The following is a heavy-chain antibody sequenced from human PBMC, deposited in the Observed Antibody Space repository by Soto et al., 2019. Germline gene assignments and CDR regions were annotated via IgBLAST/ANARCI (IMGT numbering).Heavy chain of an antibody. J-gene: IGHJ4*02. CDR1: GGSFSGYY. Sequence: SETLSLTCAVYGGSFSGYYWSWIRQPPGKGLEWIGEINHSGSTNYNPSLKSRVTISVDTSKNQFSLKLSSVTAADTAVYYCARGPAYYYDSSGPVWGQGTLVTVSS. V-gene: IGHV4-34*01. D-gene: IGHD3-22*01. CDR3: ARGPAYYYDSSGPV. CDR2: INHSGST.